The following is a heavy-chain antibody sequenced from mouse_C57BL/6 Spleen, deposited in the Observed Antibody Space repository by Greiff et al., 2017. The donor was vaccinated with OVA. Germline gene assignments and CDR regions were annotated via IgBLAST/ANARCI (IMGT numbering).Heavy chain of an antibody. D-gene: IGHD2-5*01. Sequence: QVQLQQPGAELVRPGSSVKLSCKASGYTFTSYWMHWVKQRPIQGLEWIGNIDPSDSETHYNQKFKDKATLTVDKSSSTAYMQLSSLTSEDSAVYYCARKGHSNFRYFDVWGTGTTVTVSS. V-gene: IGHV1-52*01. CDR3: ARKGHSNFRYFDV. CDR2: IDPSDSET. J-gene: IGHJ1*03. CDR1: GYTFTSYW.